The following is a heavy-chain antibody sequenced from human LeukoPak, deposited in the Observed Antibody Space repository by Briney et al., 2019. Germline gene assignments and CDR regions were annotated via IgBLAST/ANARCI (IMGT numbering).Heavy chain of an antibody. J-gene: IGHJ4*02. Sequence: SQTLSLTCAVYGGSFSGYYWSWVRQPPGKGLEWVGEINHSGSTNYHPSLKSRVTISVNTTKNQFSLKLSSVTAADTAVYCGARDNLGGSYYLDYWGQGTLVTASS. V-gene: IGHV4-34*01. CDR1: GGSFSGYY. D-gene: IGHD1-26*01. CDR3: ARDNLGGSYYLDY. CDR2: INHSGST.